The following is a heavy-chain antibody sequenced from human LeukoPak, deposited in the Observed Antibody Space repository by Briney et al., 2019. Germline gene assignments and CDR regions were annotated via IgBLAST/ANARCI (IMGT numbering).Heavy chain of an antibody. CDR3: ARSPEQQLVTWFDY. CDR2: ISSSSSYI. Sequence: GGSLRLSCAASGFTFSSYSMNWVRQAPGKGLEWVSSISSSSSYIYYADSVKGRFTISRDNAKNSLYLQMNSLRAEDTAVYYCARSPEQQLVTWFDYWGQGTLVTVSS. CDR1: GFTFSSYS. V-gene: IGHV3-21*01. J-gene: IGHJ4*02. D-gene: IGHD6-13*01.